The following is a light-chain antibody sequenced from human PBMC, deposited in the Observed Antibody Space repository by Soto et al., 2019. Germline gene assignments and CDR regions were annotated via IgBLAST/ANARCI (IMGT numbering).Light chain of an antibody. CDR2: AAS. Sequence: IQVTQSPSSLSASVGDRVTITCRASQGITSYLAWYQQKPGKAPKLLIYAASALQTGVSSRFSGSGYGTDFALTISNLQPEDFATYFCQQYNSYWTFGQGTKVEIK. V-gene: IGKV1-9*01. CDR1: QGITSY. J-gene: IGKJ1*01. CDR3: QQYNSYWT.